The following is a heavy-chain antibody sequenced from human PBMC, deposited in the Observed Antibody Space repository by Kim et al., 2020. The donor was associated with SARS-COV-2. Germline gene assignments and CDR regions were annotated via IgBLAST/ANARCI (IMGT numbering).Heavy chain of an antibody. V-gene: IGHV3-11*06. J-gene: IGHJ4*02. Sequence: SVKGRVTISRDNAKNSLYLQMNSLRAEDTAGYYCAREASVVIMAIDFDYWGQGTLVTVSS. CDR3: AREASVVIMAIDFDY. D-gene: IGHD3-3*01.